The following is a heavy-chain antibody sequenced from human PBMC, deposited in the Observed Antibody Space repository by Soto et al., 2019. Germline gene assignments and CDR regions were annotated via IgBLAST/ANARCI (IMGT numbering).Heavy chain of an antibody. J-gene: IGHJ4*02. Sequence: QVQLQESGPGLVKPSETLSLTCTVSGASISTQSWNWIRQAPGKGLEWIGYLYYSGTTNYNPSLKSRVTISADTSKNQVSLKLTSVTAADTAVYFCARGLSLSPYFESWGQGILVTVSS. CDR3: ARGLSLSPYFES. CDR1: GASISTQS. V-gene: IGHV4-59*11. D-gene: IGHD3-16*01. CDR2: LYYSGTT.